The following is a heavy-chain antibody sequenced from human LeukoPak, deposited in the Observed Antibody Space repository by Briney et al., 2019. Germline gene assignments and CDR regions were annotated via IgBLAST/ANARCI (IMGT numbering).Heavy chain of an antibody. CDR3: ATARGRGGVCCDWS. CDR1: GFTFSNAW. J-gene: IGHJ4*02. D-gene: IGHD2-21*02. CDR2: IKSNSDGGTT. Sequence: GGSLRLSCAASGFTFSNAWMNWVRQAPGKGLEWVGRIKSNSDGGTTDYAAPVKGRFTISRDDSKNTLYLQMNSLKTEDTAVYYCATARGRGGVCCDWSWGQGTLVTVSS. V-gene: IGHV3-15*01.